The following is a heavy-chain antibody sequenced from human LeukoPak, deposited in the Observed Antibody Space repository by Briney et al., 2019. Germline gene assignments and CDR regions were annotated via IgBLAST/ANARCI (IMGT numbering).Heavy chain of an antibody. CDR3: NIVVVTAIQGADAFDI. CDR1: GFTFSSYG. Sequence: GGSLRLSCAASGFTFSSYGMHWVRQAPGKGLEWVAVISYDGSNKYYADSVKGRFTISRDNSKNTLYLQMNSLRAEDTAVYYCNIVVVTAIQGADAFDIWGQGTMVTVSS. V-gene: IGHV3-30*03. CDR2: ISYDGSNK. J-gene: IGHJ3*02. D-gene: IGHD2-21*02.